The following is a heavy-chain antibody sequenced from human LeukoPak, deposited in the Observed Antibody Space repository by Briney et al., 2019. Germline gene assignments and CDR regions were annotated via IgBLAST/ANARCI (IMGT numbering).Heavy chain of an antibody. CDR3: ARDPLPYYYDSSGYYYPF. V-gene: IGHV1-46*01. D-gene: IGHD3-22*01. J-gene: IGHJ4*02. CDR1: GYTFTSYY. CDR2: INPSGGST. Sequence: GASVKVSCKASGYTFTSYYMHWVRQAPGQGLEWMGIINPSGGSTSYAQKFQGRVTMTRDTSTSTVYMELSSLRSEDTAVYYCARDPLPYYYDSSGYYYPFWGQGTLVTVSS.